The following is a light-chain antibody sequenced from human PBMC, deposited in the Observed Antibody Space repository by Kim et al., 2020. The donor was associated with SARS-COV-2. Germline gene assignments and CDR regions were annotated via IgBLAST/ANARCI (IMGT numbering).Light chain of an antibody. Sequence: PGERATLSCRASQSSSSYLAWYQQKPGQAPRLLIYAASNRATGIPARFSGSGSGTDFTLSISSLEPEDFAVYYCQQRYSWPPLFTFGPGTKVDIK. J-gene: IGKJ3*01. V-gene: IGKV3-11*01. CDR1: QSSSSY. CDR2: AAS. CDR3: QQRYSWPPLFT.